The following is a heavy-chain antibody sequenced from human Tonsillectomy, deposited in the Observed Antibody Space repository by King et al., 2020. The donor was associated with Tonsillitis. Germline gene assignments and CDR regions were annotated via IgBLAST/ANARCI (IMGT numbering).Heavy chain of an antibody. CDR3: ARVWVGTTHIDY. J-gene: IGHJ4*02. Sequence: VQLVESGGGLVQPGGSLRISCAASGFTFSGYWMHWVRQAPGKGLVWVSRINSDGSTTDYADSVKGRFTISRDNAKNTMYLQMHSLRAEDTAVYYCARVWVGTTHIDYWGQGTLVTVSS. V-gene: IGHV3-74*01. CDR1: GFTFSGYW. CDR2: INSDGSTT. D-gene: IGHD1-26*01.